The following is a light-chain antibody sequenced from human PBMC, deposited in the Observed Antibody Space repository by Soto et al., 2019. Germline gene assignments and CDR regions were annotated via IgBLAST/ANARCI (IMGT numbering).Light chain of an antibody. CDR3: QQYQNSPRT. Sequence: ETVLTQSPGTLSLSPGGRATVSCRASQSVGGSSLAWYQQRPGQAPRLLIYDTSKRATGIPDRFSGSGSGTDFTLTISRLEPEDFAVYYCQQYQNSPRTFGQGTKVDIK. CDR1: QSVGGSS. V-gene: IGKV3-20*01. J-gene: IGKJ1*01. CDR2: DTS.